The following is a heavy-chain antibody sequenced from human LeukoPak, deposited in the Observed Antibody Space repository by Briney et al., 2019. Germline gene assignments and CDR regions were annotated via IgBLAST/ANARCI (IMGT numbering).Heavy chain of an antibody. V-gene: IGHV4-30-2*01. D-gene: IGHD2-2*01. J-gene: IGHJ6*03. Sequence: PSETLSLTCTVSGGSFPSGAYYWSWIRQAPGKGLEWIGYVYHSGSTFYSPSLKSRVTVSVDRSKNQFSLNLTSVTAADTAVYYCARARSTRCDTYCYYSYMDVWGKGTSVTVSS. CDR2: VYHSGST. CDR1: GGSFPSGAYY. CDR3: ARARSTRCDTYCYYSYMDV.